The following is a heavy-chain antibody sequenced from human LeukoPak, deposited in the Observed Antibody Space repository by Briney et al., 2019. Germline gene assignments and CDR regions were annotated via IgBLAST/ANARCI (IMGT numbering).Heavy chain of an antibody. CDR1: GYTFTGYY. V-gene: IGHV1-2*02. D-gene: IGHD6-6*01. Sequence: SVKVSCKASGYTFTGYYMHWVRQAPGQGLEWMGWINPNSGGTNYAQKFQGRVTMTRDTSISTAYMELSRPRSDDTAVYYCAIGVAARPYYFDYWGQGTLVTVSS. CDR3: AIGVAARPYYFDY. J-gene: IGHJ4*02. CDR2: INPNSGGT.